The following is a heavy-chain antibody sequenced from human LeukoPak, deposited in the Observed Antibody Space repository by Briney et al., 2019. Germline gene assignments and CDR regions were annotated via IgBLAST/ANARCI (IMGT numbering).Heavy chain of an antibody. CDR3: ASITTGATDYYCDY. D-gene: IGHD1-1*01. CDR2: IYYSGST. J-gene: IGHJ4*02. CDR1: GGSLSSSSYY. Sequence: SETLSLTCTVSGGSLSSSSYYWGWIRHPPGKGLECLGSIYYSGSTSYNPPLKGGVTISVDTSKNPFSRKLTFLTPAAPAWIYCASITTGATDYYCDYWGQGTLVTVSS. V-gene: IGHV4-39*02.